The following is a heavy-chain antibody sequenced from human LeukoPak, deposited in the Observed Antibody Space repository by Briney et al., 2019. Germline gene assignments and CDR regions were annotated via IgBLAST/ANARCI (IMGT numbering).Heavy chain of an antibody. D-gene: IGHD3-16*02. CDR1: GFTFSSYG. Sequence: PGGSLRLSCAASGFTFSSYGMHWVRQAPGKGLEWVAFIRFDGINKYYADSVKGRFTISRDNSKNTLYLQMNSLRAEDTAVYYCATDERGDETYYDYVWGSYRPSPGDYWGQRTLVTVSS. CDR3: ATDERGDETYYDYVWGSYRPSPGDY. CDR2: IRFDGINK. V-gene: IGHV3-30*02. J-gene: IGHJ4*02.